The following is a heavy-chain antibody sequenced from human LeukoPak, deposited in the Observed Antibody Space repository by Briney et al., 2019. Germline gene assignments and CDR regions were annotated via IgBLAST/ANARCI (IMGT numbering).Heavy chain of an antibody. Sequence: PGGSLRLSCAASGFTFKNYGMSWVRQAPGKGLEWVSAICTSGDCTYYGDSVKGRFTISRDNSKNTLYLQMNSLRAEDTAVYYCARGVLYYDILTGYLDYYMDVWGKGTTVTISS. CDR2: ICTSGDCT. D-gene: IGHD3-9*01. V-gene: IGHV3-23*01. J-gene: IGHJ6*03. CDR1: GFTFKNYG. CDR3: ARGVLYYDILTGYLDYYMDV.